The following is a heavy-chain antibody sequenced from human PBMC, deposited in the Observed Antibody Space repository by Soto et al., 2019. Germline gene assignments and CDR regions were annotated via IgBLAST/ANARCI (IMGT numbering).Heavy chain of an antibody. J-gene: IGHJ6*02. Sequence: PGGSLRLSCAASGFTFSSYAMHWVRQAPGKGLEWVAVISYDGSNKYYADSVKGRFTISRDNSKNTLYLQMNSLRAEDTAVYYCARETYYDFWSGPYYGMDVWGQGTTVTV. V-gene: IGHV3-30-3*01. D-gene: IGHD3-3*01. CDR3: ARETYYDFWSGPYYGMDV. CDR2: ISYDGSNK. CDR1: GFTFSSYA.